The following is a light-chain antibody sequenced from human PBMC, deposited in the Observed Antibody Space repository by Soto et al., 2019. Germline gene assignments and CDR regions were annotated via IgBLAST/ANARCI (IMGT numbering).Light chain of an antibody. J-gene: IGLJ2*01. V-gene: IGLV7-46*01. CDR3: LLSYSGARQGV. Sequence: QAVVTQEPSLTVSPGGTVTLTCGSSTGAVTSGHYPYWFQQKPGQAPRTLIYDTSNKHSWTPARFSGPLLGGKAALTLSGAQPEDEAEYYCLLSYSGARQGVFGGGTKLTVL. CDR2: DTS. CDR1: TGAVTSGHY.